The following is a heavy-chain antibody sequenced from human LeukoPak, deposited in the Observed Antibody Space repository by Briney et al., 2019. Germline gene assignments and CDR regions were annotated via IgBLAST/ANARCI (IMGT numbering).Heavy chain of an antibody. V-gene: IGHV3-9*01. CDR2: ISWNSGSI. D-gene: IGHD6-13*01. CDR1: GFTFSSYA. CDR3: AKDIGGSSWHPFDY. Sequence: PGGSLRLSCAASGFTFSSYAMHWVRQAPGKGLEWVSGISWNSGSIGYADSVKGRFTISRDNAKNSLYLQMNSLRAEDTALYYCAKDIGGSSWHPFDYWGQGTLVTVSS. J-gene: IGHJ4*02.